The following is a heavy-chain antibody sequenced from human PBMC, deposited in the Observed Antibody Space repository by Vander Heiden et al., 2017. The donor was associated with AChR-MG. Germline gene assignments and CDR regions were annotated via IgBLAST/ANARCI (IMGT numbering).Heavy chain of an antibody. V-gene: IGHV3-7*01. CDR3: ARDPFRGDGYNFDY. Sequence: EVQLVESGGGLVQPGGSVRLSRAASGVTLSSSWMTWVRQAPGKGLEWVANINRDGSQKNYVDSVKGRFTISRDNAQNSLFLQMNSLRAGDTALYYCARDPFRGDGYNFDYWGQGTLVTVSS. J-gene: IGHJ4*02. CDR1: GVTLSSSW. D-gene: IGHD5-18*01. CDR2: INRDGSQK.